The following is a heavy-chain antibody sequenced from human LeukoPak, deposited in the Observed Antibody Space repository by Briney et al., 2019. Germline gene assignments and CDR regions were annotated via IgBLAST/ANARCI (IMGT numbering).Heavy chain of an antibody. V-gene: IGHV4-59*01. J-gene: IGHJ2*01. D-gene: IGHD6-13*01. Sequence: SETLSFTCTVSCGSISSYYWSWIRQPPGKGLEWIAHIYYSGSTNYNPSLKSRVTISVDTSKNQFSLKLSSVTAADTAVYYCARVYYSNSYDYWYFDLWGRGTLVTVSS. CDR3: ARVYYSNSYDYWYFDL. CDR1: CGSISSYY. CDR2: IYYSGST.